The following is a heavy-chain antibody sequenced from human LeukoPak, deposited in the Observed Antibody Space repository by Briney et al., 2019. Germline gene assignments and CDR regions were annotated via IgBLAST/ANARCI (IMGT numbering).Heavy chain of an antibody. J-gene: IGHJ4*02. CDR1: GYTFTSYG. V-gene: IGHV1-18*01. CDR2: ISAYNGNT. CDR3: ARDQGLLWFGELLQSFDY. Sequence: ASVKVSCKASGYTFTSYGISWVRQAPGQGLEWMGWISAYNGNTNYAQKLQGRVTMTTDTSTSTAHMELRSLRSDDTAVYYCARDQGLLWFGELLQSFDYWGQGTLVTVSS. D-gene: IGHD3-10*01.